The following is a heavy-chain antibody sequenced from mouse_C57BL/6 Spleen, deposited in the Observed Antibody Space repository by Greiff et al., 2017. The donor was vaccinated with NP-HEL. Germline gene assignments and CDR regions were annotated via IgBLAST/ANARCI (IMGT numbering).Heavy chain of an antibody. D-gene: IGHD2-5*01. CDR1: GYTFTSYW. V-gene: IGHV1-61*01. CDR3: ARRAYYSNLYYAMDY. Sequence: VQLQQPGAELVRPGSSVKLSCKASGYTFTSYWMDWVKQRPGQGLEWIGNIYPSDSETHYNQKFKDKATLTVDKSSSTAYMQLSSLTSEDSAVYYCARRAYYSNLYYAMDYWGQGTSVTVSS. J-gene: IGHJ4*01. CDR2: IYPSDSET.